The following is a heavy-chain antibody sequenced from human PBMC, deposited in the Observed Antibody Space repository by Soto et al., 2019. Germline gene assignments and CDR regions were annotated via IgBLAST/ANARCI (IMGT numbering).Heavy chain of an antibody. Sequence: SVKVSCKASGFPFTSSAFQWVRQALGQRLEWIGWIAVGSGYTNYAQRFQDRVTLTRDMSTATTYMELSRLTSEETAIYYCAADATAWQQMVPSDYWGQGTLVTVSS. CDR2: IAVGSGYT. J-gene: IGHJ4*02. CDR1: GFPFTSSA. V-gene: IGHV1-58*01. CDR3: AADATAWQQMVPSDY. D-gene: IGHD2-8*01.